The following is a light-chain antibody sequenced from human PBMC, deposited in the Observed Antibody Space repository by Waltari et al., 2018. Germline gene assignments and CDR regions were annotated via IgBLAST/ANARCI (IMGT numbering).Light chain of an antibody. CDR2: DGT. CDR1: SSDFGGYNH. Sequence: QSALTQPRPVSGSAGQSVTISCTVTSSDFGGYNHVSWYRQHPGKAPKILIYDGTKRPSGVPDRFSGSRSGNMASLTISGLQAEDEADYYCCSYAGSYTLIFGGGTRLTVL. J-gene: IGLJ2*01. V-gene: IGLV2-11*01. CDR3: CSYAGSYTLI.